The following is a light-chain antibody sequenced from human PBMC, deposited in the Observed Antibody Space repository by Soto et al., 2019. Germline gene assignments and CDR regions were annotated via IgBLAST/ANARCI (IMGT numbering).Light chain of an antibody. Sequence: EIVLTQSPASLSVSPGERATLSCRASQRISSNLAWYQQKPGQAPRLLIYGASTRATGIPARFSGSGSETEFTLTIRSLQSEDFAVYYCQQYNNWPPYTFGQGTKVDIK. CDR1: QRISSN. CDR3: QQYNNWPPYT. CDR2: GAS. J-gene: IGKJ2*01. V-gene: IGKV3D-15*01.